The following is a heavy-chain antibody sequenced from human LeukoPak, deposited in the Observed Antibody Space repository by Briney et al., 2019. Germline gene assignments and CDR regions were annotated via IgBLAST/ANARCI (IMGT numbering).Heavy chain of an antibody. CDR2: IWYDGSNK. CDR3: ARDISTYDSSGYPDY. CDR1: GFTFSSYG. V-gene: IGHV3-33*01. Sequence: GRSLRLSCAASGFTFSSYGMHWVRQAPGKGLEWVAVIWYDGSNKYYADSVKGRFTISRDNSKNTLYLQMNSLRAEDTAVYYCARDISTYDSSGYPDYWGQGTLVTVSS. D-gene: IGHD3-22*01. J-gene: IGHJ4*02.